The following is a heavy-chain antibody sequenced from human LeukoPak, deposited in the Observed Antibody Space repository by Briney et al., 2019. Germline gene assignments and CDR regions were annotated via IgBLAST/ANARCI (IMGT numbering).Heavy chain of an antibody. D-gene: IGHD3-10*01. CDR1: GFTFSIYA. J-gene: IGHJ3*02. CDR2: ISGSGGTA. Sequence: GGSLRLSCAASGFTFSIYAMSWVRQAPGKGLEWVSAISGSGGTAYYADSVKGRFTISRDNSKNTLYLQMNSLRAEDTAVYYCAKDLPGLLWFGELFHGASDIWGQGTMVTVSS. CDR3: AKDLPGLLWFGELFHGASDI. V-gene: IGHV3-23*01.